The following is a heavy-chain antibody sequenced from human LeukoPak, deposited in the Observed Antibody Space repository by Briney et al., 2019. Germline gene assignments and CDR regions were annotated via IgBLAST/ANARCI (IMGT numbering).Heavy chain of an antibody. Sequence: GGSLRLSCAASGFTFSDYYMSWIRQAPGKGLEWVSYISSSGSTIYYADSVKGRFTISRDNAKNSLYLQMNSLRAEDTAVYYCARARELGPDYYYYMDVWGKGTTVTVSS. CDR2: ISSSGSTI. V-gene: IGHV3-11*04. CDR3: ARARELGPDYYYYMDV. D-gene: IGHD7-27*01. CDR1: GFTFSDYY. J-gene: IGHJ6*03.